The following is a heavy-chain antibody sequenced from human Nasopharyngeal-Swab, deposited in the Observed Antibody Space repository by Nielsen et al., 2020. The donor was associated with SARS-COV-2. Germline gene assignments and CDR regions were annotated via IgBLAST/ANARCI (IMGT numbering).Heavy chain of an antibody. J-gene: IGHJ6*03. Sequence: SETLSLTCAVSGGSFSANYWGWIRQPPGKGLEWIAEINHSGSTSYNPSLRSRVTLSVDTSMNQVSLEVSSVTAADTAVYYCARGLSGVVPAPILGLGPYYYYYYMDVWGKGTTVTVSS. V-gene: IGHV4-34*01. CDR3: ARGLSGVVPAPILGLGPYYYYYYMDV. D-gene: IGHD2-2*01. CDR2: INHSGST. CDR1: GGSFSANY.